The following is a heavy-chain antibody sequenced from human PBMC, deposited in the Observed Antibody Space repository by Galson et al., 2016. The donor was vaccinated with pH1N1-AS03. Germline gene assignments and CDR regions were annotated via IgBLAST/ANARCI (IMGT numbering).Heavy chain of an antibody. D-gene: IGHD1-26*01. CDR2: ISNDGSKK. CDR3: AGVRERELLDWFDP. V-gene: IGHV3-30-3*01. Sequence: SLRLSCAASGFTFSSHTMHWVRQAPGKGLDWVALISNDGSKKYYADSVKGRFTISRDNSKNTLNLQMNSLRAEDTAVYYCAGVRERELLDWFDPWGQGTLVTVSS. CDR1: GFTFSSHT. J-gene: IGHJ5*02.